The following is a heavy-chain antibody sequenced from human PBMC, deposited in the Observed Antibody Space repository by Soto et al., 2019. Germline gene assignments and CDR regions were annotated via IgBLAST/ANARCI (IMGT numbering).Heavy chain of an antibody. CDR1: GFTFSSYG. CDR2: ISYDGSNK. Sequence: GGSLRLSCAASGFTFSSYGMHWVRQAPGKGLEWVAVISYDGSNKYYADSVKGRFTISRDNSKNTLYLQMNSLRAEDTAVYYCAKDSPFDYWGQGTLVTVSS. J-gene: IGHJ4*02. CDR3: AKDSPFDY. V-gene: IGHV3-30*18.